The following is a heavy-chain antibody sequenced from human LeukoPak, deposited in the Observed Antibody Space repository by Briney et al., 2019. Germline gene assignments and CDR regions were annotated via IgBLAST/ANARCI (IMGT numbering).Heavy chain of an antibody. D-gene: IGHD3-10*01. J-gene: IGHJ4*02. CDR3: ARDWRGFGDY. CDR1: GGSISSSSYY. V-gene: IGHV4-39*07. CDR2: IYHSGST. Sequence: PSETLSLTCTVSGGSISSSSYYWGWIRQPPGKGLEWIGSIYHSGSTYYNPSLKSRVTISVDTSKNQFSLKLSSVTAADTAVYYCARDWRGFGDYWGQGTLVTVSS.